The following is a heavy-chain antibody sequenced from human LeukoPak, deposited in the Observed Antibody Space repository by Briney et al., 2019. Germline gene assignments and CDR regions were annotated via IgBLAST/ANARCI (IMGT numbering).Heavy chain of an antibody. CDR2: INPSGGST. CDR1: GYTLTSYY. CDR3: ARDGPDNTLRFLEWLSKKDYYYYMDV. Sequence: GASVKVSCKASGYTLTSYYMHWVRQAPGQGLEWMGIINPSGGSTSYAQKFQGRVTMTRDMSTSTVYMELSSLRSEDTAVYYCARDGPDNTLRFLEWLSKKDYYYYMDVWGKGTTVTVSS. D-gene: IGHD3-3*01. J-gene: IGHJ6*03. V-gene: IGHV1-46*01.